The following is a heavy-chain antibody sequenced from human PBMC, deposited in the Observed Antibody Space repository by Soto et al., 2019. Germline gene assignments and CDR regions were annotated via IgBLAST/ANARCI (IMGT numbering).Heavy chain of an antibody. Sequence: GGSLRLSCAASGFTFSSYGMHWVRQAPGKGLEWVAVISYDGSNKYYADSVKGRFTISRDNSKNTLYLQMNSLRAEDTAVYYCAKDFRITIFGVVYRDRLMDVWGKGTTVTVSS. CDR2: ISYDGSNK. CDR1: GFTFSSYG. CDR3: AKDFRITIFGVVYRDRLMDV. V-gene: IGHV3-30*18. D-gene: IGHD3-3*01. J-gene: IGHJ6*03.